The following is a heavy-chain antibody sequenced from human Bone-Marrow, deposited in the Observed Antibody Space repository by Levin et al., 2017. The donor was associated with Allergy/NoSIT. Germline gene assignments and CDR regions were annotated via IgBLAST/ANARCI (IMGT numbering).Heavy chain of an antibody. J-gene: IGHJ5*01. V-gene: IGHV4-38-2*02. D-gene: IGHD3-22*01. CDR3: ARECVDLIENWFDS. Sequence: SETLSLTCVVSGYSISSNCYWGWIRQPPGKGLEWIGNIYHSGNTFYNPSLRSRVTISVDTSKNQFSLKLNSVTAADTAVYYCARECVDLIENWFDSWGQGTLVTVSS. CDR1: GYSISSNCY. CDR2: IYHSGNT.